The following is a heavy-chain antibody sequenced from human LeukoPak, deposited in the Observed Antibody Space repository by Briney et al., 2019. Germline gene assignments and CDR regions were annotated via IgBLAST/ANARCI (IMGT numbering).Heavy chain of an antibody. D-gene: IGHD6-13*01. CDR2: IYTSGST. J-gene: IGHJ6*03. CDR3: ARDTLDSSSWYGPWTSSSYYYMDV. Sequence: PSETLSLTCTVSGGSISSYYWSWIRQPAGKGLEWIGRIYTSGSTNYNPSLKSRVTMSVDTSKNQFSLKLSSVTAADTAVYYCARDTLDSSSWYGPWTSSSYYYMDVWGKGTTVTVSS. V-gene: IGHV4-4*07. CDR1: GGSISSYY.